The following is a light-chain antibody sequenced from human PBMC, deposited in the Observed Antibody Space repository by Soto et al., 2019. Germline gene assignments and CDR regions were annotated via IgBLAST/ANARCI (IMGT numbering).Light chain of an antibody. J-gene: IGKJ2*01. Sequence: EIVMTQSPATLSVSPGGRATLSCRASQSVSSYLAWYQQRPGQPPRLLIYGASTRATGIPARFSGSGSGTEFSLTISSLQSEDFGVFYCQQYNNWPYTFGQGTKLEIK. CDR3: QQYNNWPYT. CDR2: GAS. V-gene: IGKV3-15*01. CDR1: QSVSSY.